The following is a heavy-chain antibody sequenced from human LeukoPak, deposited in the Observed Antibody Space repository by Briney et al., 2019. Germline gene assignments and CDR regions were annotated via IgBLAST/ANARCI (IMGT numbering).Heavy chain of an antibody. V-gene: IGHV1-46*01. D-gene: IGHD5-24*01. CDR3: ARHGGDGYNYGIDY. J-gene: IGHJ4*02. Sequence: ASVKVSCKASGYTFTTYQIHWVRQAPGQGLQWMGIINPSGGSTAYAQRFQGRVTMTRDTSTSTVYMELSSLRSEDTAVYYCARHGGDGYNYGIDYWGQGTLVTVSS. CDR2: INPSGGST. CDR1: GYTFTTYQ.